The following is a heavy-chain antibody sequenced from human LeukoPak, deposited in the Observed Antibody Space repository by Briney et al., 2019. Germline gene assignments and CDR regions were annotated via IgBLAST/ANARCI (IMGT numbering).Heavy chain of an antibody. CDR3: AREGRAGATTAFDI. Sequence: NTSETLSLTCTVSGYSISSGYYWGWIRQPPGKGLEWIGEINHSGSTNYNPSLKSRVTISVDTSKNQFSLKLSSVTAADTAVYYCAREGRAGATTAFDIWGQGTMVTVSS. CDR1: GYSISSGYY. J-gene: IGHJ3*02. D-gene: IGHD1-26*01. CDR2: INHSGST. V-gene: IGHV4-38-2*02.